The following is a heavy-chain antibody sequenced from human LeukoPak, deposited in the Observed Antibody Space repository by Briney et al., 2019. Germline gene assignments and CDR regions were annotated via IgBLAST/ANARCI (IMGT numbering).Heavy chain of an antibody. CDR1: GFTFSSYA. V-gene: IGHV3-48*04. D-gene: IGHD3-10*01. CDR3: ARDLGSGEPLALGSFDF. Sequence: GGSLRLSCAASGFTFSSYAMNWVRQAPGKGLEWISYIRSTSSTIYHADSVKGRFTISRDNAKNSLYLQMNSLRAEDSAVYYCARDLGSGEPLALGSFDFWGQGTLVTVSS. J-gene: IGHJ4*02. CDR2: IRSTSSTI.